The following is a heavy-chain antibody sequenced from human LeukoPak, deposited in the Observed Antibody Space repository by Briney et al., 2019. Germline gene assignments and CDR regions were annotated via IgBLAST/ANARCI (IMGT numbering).Heavy chain of an antibody. CDR3: ARGSGWFYFDY. CDR1: GFTFSSYW. J-gene: IGHJ4*02. D-gene: IGHD6-19*01. CDR2: INNDGAST. V-gene: IGHV3-74*01. Sequence: GGSLRLSCAASGFTFSSYWMHRVRQAPGKGLVWVSRINNDGASTSYADSVKGRFTISRDNAKNTLYLQMNSLRAEDTAVYYCARGSGWFYFDYWGQGTLVTVSS.